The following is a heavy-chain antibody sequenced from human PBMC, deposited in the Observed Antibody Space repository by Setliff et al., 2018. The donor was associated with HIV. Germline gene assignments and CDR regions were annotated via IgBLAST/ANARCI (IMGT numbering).Heavy chain of an antibody. CDR2: ISVYNGQT. V-gene: IGHV1-18*01. Sequence: ASVKVSCKASGYTFINYGINWLRQAPGQGLEWVGWISVYNGQTLYAQNFQGRVTVTRDTSTSTVYMELGSLRSEDTAVYFCARGHHFYWYFDLWGPGTLVTVS. CDR3: ARGHHFYWYFDL. CDR1: GYTFINYG. J-gene: IGHJ2*01.